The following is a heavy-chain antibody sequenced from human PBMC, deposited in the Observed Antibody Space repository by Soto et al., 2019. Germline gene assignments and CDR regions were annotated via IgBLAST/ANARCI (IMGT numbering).Heavy chain of an antibody. CDR1: GFTFYNAW. D-gene: IGHD3-10*01. V-gene: IGHV3-15*01. CDR3: MHYYGDSYSTDS. CDR2: IKTKTDGSTT. Sequence: PGGSLRLSCAASGFTFYNAWMSWVRQAPGKGLEWVGLIKTKTDGSTTDYAAPVKGRFSISRDDSKRTVYLQMNSLKTEDTAVYYFMHYYGDSYSTDSWGQGTLVTVSS. J-gene: IGHJ4*02.